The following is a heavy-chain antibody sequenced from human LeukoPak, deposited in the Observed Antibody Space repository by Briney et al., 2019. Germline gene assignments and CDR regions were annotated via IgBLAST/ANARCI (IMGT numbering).Heavy chain of an antibody. D-gene: IGHD1-1*01. CDR2: IYYSGST. CDR3: ARRSQLGGGAYYFDY. V-gene: IGHV4-39*01. CDR1: GVSISSSSYY. J-gene: IGHJ4*02. Sequence: PSETLSLTCTVSGVSISSSSYYWGWIRQPPGKGLEWIGSIYYSGSTYYNPSLKSRVTISVDTSKNQFSLKLSSVTAADTAVYYCARRSQLGGGAYYFDYWGQGTLVTVSS.